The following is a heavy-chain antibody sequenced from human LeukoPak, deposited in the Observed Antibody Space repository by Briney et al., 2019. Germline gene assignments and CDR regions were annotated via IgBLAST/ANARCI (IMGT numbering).Heavy chain of an antibody. CDR1: GFTVSNNY. D-gene: IGHD4/OR15-4a*01. CDR2: IYSCGDT. V-gene: IGHV3-66*01. Sequence: GASLRLSCAASGFTVSNNYMNWVRQAPGKGLEWVSLIYSCGDTHYADSVEGRFTISRGSSKNTLYLQMNSLRAEDTAVYYCARDPPAVRTNTYAWGQGTLVTVSS. CDR3: ARDPPAVRTNTYA. J-gene: IGHJ5*02.